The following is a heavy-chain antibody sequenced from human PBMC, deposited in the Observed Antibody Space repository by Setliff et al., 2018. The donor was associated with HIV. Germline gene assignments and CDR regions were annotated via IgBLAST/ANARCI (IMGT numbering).Heavy chain of an antibody. D-gene: IGHD4-4*01. J-gene: IGHJ4*02. Sequence: GESLKISCAASGFSFRSYAVSWVRQAPGKGLEWVSVISGSGDITYYRESVKGRFTVSRDNSNNTVYLQMNSLRAEDTAMYYRAKTQTVITVYGPFDSWGQGTPVTVSS. CDR3: AKTQTVITVYGPFDS. CDR2: ISGSGDIT. V-gene: IGHV3-23*01. CDR1: GFSFRSYA.